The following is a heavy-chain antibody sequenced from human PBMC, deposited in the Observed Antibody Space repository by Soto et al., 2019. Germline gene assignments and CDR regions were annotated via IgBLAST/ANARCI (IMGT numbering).Heavy chain of an antibody. Sequence: GGSLRLSCAASGFMFSSHWMSWVRQAPGKGLEWVANIKEDGSEIYYVDSVRGRFTISRDNAKSSLYLQMNTLRAEDTAVYYCAKPTDHWGQGTLVTVSS. V-gene: IGHV3-7*01. J-gene: IGHJ5*02. CDR2: IKEDGSEI. CDR3: AKPTDH. CDR1: GFMFSSHW.